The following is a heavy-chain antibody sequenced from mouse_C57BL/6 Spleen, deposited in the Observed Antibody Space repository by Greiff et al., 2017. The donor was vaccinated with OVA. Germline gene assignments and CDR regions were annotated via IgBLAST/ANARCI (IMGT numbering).Heavy chain of an antibody. V-gene: IGHV1-19*01. Sequence: DVQLQESGPVLVKPGASVKMSCKASGFTFTDYYMNWVKQSPGKSLEWIGVINPYNGGTSYNQKFKGKATLTVDKSSSTAYMELNSLTSEDSAVYCCAREDGSSSDYWGQGTTLTVSS. CDR1: GFTFTDYY. CDR3: AREDGSSSDY. J-gene: IGHJ2*01. D-gene: IGHD1-1*01. CDR2: INPYNGGT.